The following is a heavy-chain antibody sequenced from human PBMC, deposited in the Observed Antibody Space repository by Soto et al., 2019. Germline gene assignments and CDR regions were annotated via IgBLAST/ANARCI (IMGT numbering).Heavy chain of an antibody. Sequence: QVQLVQSGAEVKKPGASVKVSCKASGYTFTSYDINWVRQATGQGLEWMGWMNPNSGNTGYAQKFQGRVTMTRNTXXXXXXXXXXSLRXXXXXXXYCARSTNDYGDRHWGQGTLVTVSS. CDR2: MNPNSGNT. D-gene: IGHD4-17*01. V-gene: IGHV1-8*01. J-gene: IGHJ4*02. CDR1: GYTFTSYD. CDR3: ARSTNDYGDRH.